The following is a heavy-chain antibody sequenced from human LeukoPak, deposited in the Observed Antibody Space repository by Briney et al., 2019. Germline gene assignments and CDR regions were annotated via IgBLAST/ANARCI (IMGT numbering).Heavy chain of an antibody. V-gene: IGHV4-59*01. CDR1: GGSISSYY. D-gene: IGHD3-10*01. CDR3: ARVVGYYYGSGSQFDY. Sequence: PSETLSLTCTVSGGSISSYYWSWIRQPPGKGLELIGHIYYGGSTNYNPSLKSRVTISVDTSKNQFSLKLSSVTAADTAVYYCARVVGYYYGSGSQFDYWGQGTLVTVSS. CDR2: IYYGGST. J-gene: IGHJ4*02.